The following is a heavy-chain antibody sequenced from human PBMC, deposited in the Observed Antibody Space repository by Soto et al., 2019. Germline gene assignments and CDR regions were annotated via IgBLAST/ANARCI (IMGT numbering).Heavy chain of an antibody. CDR2: ISYSGNT. D-gene: IGHD3-3*01. CDR3: ARDNILGILYGGMDV. Sequence: SETLSLTCTVSGGSISNFYWSWIRQPPGKGLEWIGYISYSGNTNYNPSLKSRVSISVDTSKNQLSLNLTSVTAADTAVYYCARDNILGILYGGMDVWGQGTTVTVS. CDR1: GGSISNFY. J-gene: IGHJ6*02. V-gene: IGHV4-59*12.